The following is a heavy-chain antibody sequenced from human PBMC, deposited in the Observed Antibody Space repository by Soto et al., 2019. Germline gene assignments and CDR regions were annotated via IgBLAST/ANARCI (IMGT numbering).Heavy chain of an antibody. D-gene: IGHD2-8*01. CDR2: ISHSGST. V-gene: IGHV4-34*01. Sequence: SETLSLTCADYGGSFIGHYCICIRHPPGKWREWIGEISHSGSTTYNPSLESRVAISVDTSMNQFSLKLNSVTAADTAVYYCARGPSRLLMGDSFAWGQGTLVTVSS. CDR3: ARGPSRLLMGDSFA. CDR1: GGSFIGHY. J-gene: IGHJ5*02.